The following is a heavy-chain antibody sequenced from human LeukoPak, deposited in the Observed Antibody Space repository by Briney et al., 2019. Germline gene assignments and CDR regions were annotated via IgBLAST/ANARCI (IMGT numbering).Heavy chain of an antibody. V-gene: IGHV3-7*03. D-gene: IGHD2-15*01. CDR3: APRGLYYFDY. CDR1: GFSFNRYW. J-gene: IGHJ4*02. CDR2: IKEDGSAK. Sequence: GGSLRLSCAASGFSFNRYWMSWVRQAPGKGLEWVANIKEDGSAKYYVDSVKGRFIISRDNAINSLYLQMNSLRVEDTAVYYCAPRGLYYFDYWGQGALVTVSS.